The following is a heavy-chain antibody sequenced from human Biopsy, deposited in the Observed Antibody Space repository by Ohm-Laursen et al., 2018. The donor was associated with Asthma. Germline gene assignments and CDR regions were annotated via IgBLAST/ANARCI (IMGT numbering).Heavy chain of an antibody. CDR1: GYTFINYA. CDR2: INAGNGNT. V-gene: IGHV1-3*01. CDR3: ARTYYDFLTGQVNDALAM. J-gene: IGHJ3*02. D-gene: IGHD3-9*01. Sequence: ATVKISCKASGYTFINYAIHWVRQAPGQRLEWMGWINAGNGNTKYSEKFQGRVTITRDTSASKAYMDLSSLRSEDTAVYYCARTYYDFLTGQVNDALAMWGQGTVVTVSS.